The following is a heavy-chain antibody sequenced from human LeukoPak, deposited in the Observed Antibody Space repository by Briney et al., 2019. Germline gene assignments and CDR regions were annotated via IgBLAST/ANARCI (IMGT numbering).Heavy chain of an antibody. CDR2: IIPIFGTA. CDR3: ASSRYYDFWSGYYPFPDY. CDR1: GGTFSSYA. V-gene: IGHV1-69*01. D-gene: IGHD3-3*01. Sequence: SVKVSCKASGGTFSSYAISWVRQAPGQGLEWMGGIIPIFGTANYAQKFQGRVTITADESTSTAYMELSSLRSEDTAVYYCASSRYYDFWSGYYPFPDYWGQGTLVTVSS. J-gene: IGHJ4*02.